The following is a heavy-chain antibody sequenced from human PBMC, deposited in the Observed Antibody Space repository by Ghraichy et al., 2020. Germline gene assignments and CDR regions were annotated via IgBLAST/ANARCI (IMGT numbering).Heavy chain of an antibody. J-gene: IGHJ4*02. V-gene: IGHV4-30-2*01. CDR2: IYHSGST. CDR3: ARYGGYSYGLHFDY. CDR1: CCSISSGGYS. Sequence: SETLSLTCALSCCSISSGGYSCSWIRQPPGKGLDWIGYIYHSGSTYYNPSLKSRVTISVDRSKNQFSLKLSSVTAADTAVYYCARYGGYSYGLHFDYWGQGTLVTVSS. D-gene: IGHD5-18*01.